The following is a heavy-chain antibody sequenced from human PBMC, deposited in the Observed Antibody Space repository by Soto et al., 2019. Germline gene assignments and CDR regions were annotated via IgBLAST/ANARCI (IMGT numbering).Heavy chain of an antibody. Sequence: SETLSLTCTVSGGSISSYYWSWNRQPPGKGLEWIGYIYYSGNTNYNPSLKSRVTISVDTSKNQFSLKLSSVTAADTAVYYCGRGEVDRYNWNYGIDYWGQGTLVTVSS. CDR2: IYYSGNT. V-gene: IGHV4-59*01. CDR3: GRGEVDRYNWNYGIDY. J-gene: IGHJ4*02. CDR1: GGSISSYY. D-gene: IGHD1-7*01.